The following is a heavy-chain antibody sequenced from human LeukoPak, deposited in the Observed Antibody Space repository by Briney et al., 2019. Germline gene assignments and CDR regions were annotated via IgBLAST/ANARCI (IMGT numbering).Heavy chain of an antibody. CDR3: ARGIAAAIDYYYYYMDV. J-gene: IGHJ6*03. V-gene: IGHV1-8*01. Sequence: ASVKVSCKASGYTLTSYDINWVRQATGQGLEWMGWMNPNSGNTGYAQKFQGRVTMTRNTSISTAYMELSSLRSEHTAVYYCARGIAAAIDYYYYYMDVWGKGTTVTVSS. CDR2: MNPNSGNT. D-gene: IGHD6-13*01. CDR1: GYTLTSYD.